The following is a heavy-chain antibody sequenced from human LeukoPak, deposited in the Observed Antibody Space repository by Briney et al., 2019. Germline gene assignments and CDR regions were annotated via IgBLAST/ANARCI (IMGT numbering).Heavy chain of an antibody. CDR1: GLIFSRDG. CDR3: AKEYDSGGYGANFDY. D-gene: IGHD3-10*01. J-gene: IGHJ4*02. Sequence: GGSLRLSCAASGLIFSRDGMHWVRQAPGKGLEWVAVISDDGNIKYYADSVKGRFTISRDNSKNTLFLQMNSLRTDDTAVYYCAKEYDSGGYGANFDYWGQGTLVTVSS. CDR2: ISDDGNIK. V-gene: IGHV3-30*18.